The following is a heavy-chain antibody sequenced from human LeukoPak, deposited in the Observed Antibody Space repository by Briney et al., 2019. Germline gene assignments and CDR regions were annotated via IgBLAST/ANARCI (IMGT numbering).Heavy chain of an antibody. Sequence: ASVKVSCKVSGYTLTELSMHWVRQAPGKGLEWMGGFDPEDGETIYAQKFQGRVTMTEDTFTDTAYMELSSLRSEDTAVYYCATDIYLILSFDYWGQGTLVTVPS. CDR3: ATDIYLILSFDY. V-gene: IGHV1-24*01. CDR1: GYTLTELS. J-gene: IGHJ4*02. D-gene: IGHD2/OR15-2a*01. CDR2: FDPEDGET.